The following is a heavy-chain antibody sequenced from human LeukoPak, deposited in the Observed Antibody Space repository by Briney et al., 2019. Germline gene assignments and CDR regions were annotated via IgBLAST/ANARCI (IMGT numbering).Heavy chain of an antibody. CDR3: ARAGYCSSTSCQWVPLV. J-gene: IGHJ6*02. D-gene: IGHD2-2*03. V-gene: IGHV4-59*01. CDR2: IYYSGST. Sequence: SETLSLTCTVSGGSIKNYYWIWIRQSPGKALEWIGYIYYSGSTNYNPSLKSRVIISVDTSKNQFSLKLNSVTAADTAVYYCARAGYCSSTSCQWVPLVWGQGTTVTVSS. CDR1: GGSIKNYY.